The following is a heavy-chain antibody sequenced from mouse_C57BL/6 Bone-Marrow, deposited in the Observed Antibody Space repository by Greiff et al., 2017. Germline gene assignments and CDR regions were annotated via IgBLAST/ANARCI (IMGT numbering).Heavy chain of an antibody. D-gene: IGHD1-1*01. CDR3: ARWNYGSSSSYWYFDV. CDR1: GFTFSDYG. V-gene: IGHV5-17*01. J-gene: IGHJ1*03. Sequence: EVKLMESGGGLVKPGGSLKLSCAASGFTFSDYGMHWVRQAPEKGLEWVAYISSGSSTIYYADTVKGRFTISRDNAKNTLFLQMTSLRSEDTAMYYCARWNYGSSSSYWYFDVWGTGTTVTVSS. CDR2: ISSGSSTI.